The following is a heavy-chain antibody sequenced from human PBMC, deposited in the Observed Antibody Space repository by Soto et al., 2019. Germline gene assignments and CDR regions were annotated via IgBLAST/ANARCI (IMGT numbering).Heavy chain of an antibody. V-gene: IGHV3-23*01. CDR3: ARRGSGSYYDY. D-gene: IGHD1-26*01. CDR1: GFTFRSYA. Sequence: ESGGGLVQPGGSLRLSCASPGFTFRSYAMRWVRQAPVKGLEWVSASTYYADSVKGRFTISRDNSKNTLYLQMNSLRPEDTAVYYCARRGSGSYYDYWGQGTLVTVSS. J-gene: IGHJ4*02. CDR2: ST.